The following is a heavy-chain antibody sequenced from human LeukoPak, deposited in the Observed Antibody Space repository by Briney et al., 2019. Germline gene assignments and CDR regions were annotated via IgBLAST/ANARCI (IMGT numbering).Heavy chain of an antibody. Sequence: GGSLRLSCAASGFTFNRHAMHWVRQLPAKGLEWVAVISYDGNNKYYAASVKGRFTISRDNSKNTLYLQMNSLRIEDTAVYYCARVGADSYQNETSGFQNFDFWGQGARVTVSS. D-gene: IGHD3-22*01. CDR2: ISYDGNNK. CDR1: GFTFNRHA. CDR3: ARVGADSYQNETSGFQNFDF. J-gene: IGHJ4*02. V-gene: IGHV3-30-3*01.